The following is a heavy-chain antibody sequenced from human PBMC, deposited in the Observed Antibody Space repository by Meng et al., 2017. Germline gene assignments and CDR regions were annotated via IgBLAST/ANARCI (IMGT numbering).Heavy chain of an antibody. J-gene: IGHJ4*02. CDR1: AYTLSGDG. CDR2: INTYNVKT. Sequence: QGQRGQAAVEWTKPGASVKVSCDASAYTLSGDGFSWVRQAPGQGLEWLGWINTYNVKTDYAQKLQGRVTMTPDTSTSTDYMELRSLRSDDTAVYYCASGRAYCGGDCYSKFPDPTHWGQGTLVTVSS. CDR3: ASGRAYCGGDCYSKFPDPTH. D-gene: IGHD2-21*02. V-gene: IGHV1-18*01.